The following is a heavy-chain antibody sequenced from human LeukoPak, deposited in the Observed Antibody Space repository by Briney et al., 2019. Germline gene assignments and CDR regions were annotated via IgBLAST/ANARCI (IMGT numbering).Heavy chain of an antibody. D-gene: IGHD3/OR15-3a*01. CDR1: GLTFNSYW. CDR2: IKQDGSDK. CDR3: VRGGLNNDQMNDH. Sequence: PGGSLTLSCAVSGLTFNSYWMTWVRQAPGKGREWVANIKQDGSDKKYVDSVKGRFTISRDNAKDSLYLQMDSLRVEDTAVYYCVRGGLNNDQMNDHWGLGTLVIVSS. V-gene: IGHV3-7*01. J-gene: IGHJ4*02.